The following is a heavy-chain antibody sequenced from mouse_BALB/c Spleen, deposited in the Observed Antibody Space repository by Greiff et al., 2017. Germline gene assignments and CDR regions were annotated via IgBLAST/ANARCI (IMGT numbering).Heavy chain of an antibody. J-gene: IGHJ3*01. V-gene: IGHV5-6*01. CDR1: GFTFSSYG. CDR2: ISSGGSYT. Sequence: EVQLQESGGDLVKPGGSLKLSCAASGFTFSSYGMSWVRQTPDKRLEWVATISSGGSYTYYPDSVKGRFTISRDNAKNTLYLQMSSLKSEDTAMYYCARGGDGGNWFAYWGQGTLVTVSA. CDR3: ARGGDGGNWFAY.